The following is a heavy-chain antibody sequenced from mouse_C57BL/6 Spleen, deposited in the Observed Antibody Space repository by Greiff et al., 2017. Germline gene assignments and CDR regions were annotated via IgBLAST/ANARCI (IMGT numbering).Heavy chain of an antibody. Sequence: VKLMESGAELVKPGASVKMSCKASGYTFTSYWITWVKQRPGQGLEWIGDIYPGSGSTNYNEKFKSKATLTVDTSSSTAYMQLSSLTSEDSAVYYCARSGDYYGSSYWYFDVWGTGTTVTVSS. CDR1: GYTFTSYW. D-gene: IGHD1-1*01. V-gene: IGHV1-55*01. CDR3: ARSGDYYGSSYWYFDV. CDR2: IYPGSGST. J-gene: IGHJ1*03.